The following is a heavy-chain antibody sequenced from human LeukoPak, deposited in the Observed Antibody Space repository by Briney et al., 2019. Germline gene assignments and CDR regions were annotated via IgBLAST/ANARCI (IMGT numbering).Heavy chain of an antibody. V-gene: IGHV3-30*18. J-gene: IGHJ4*02. D-gene: IGHD2-2*01. CDR3: AKGEAISI. Sequence: GALRLSCAASGFTFSSYGMHWVRQAPGKGLEWVAVISYDGSNKYYADSVKGRFTISRDNSKNTLYLQMNSLRAEDTAVYYCAKGEAISIWGQGTLVTVSS. CDR1: GFTFSSYG. CDR2: ISYDGSNK.